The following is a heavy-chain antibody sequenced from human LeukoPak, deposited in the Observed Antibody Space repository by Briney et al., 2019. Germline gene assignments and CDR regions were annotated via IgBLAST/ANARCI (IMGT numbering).Heavy chain of an antibody. D-gene: IGHD3-22*01. CDR1: GFTFSSYA. V-gene: IGHV3-23*01. Sequence: GGSLRLSCAASGFTFSSYAMSWGRQAPGKGLEGVSAISGSGGSTYYADSVKGRFTISRDNSKNTLYLQMNSLRADDTAVYYCAKALNYYDSSGRYYYYGMDVWGQGTTVTVSS. CDR3: AKALNYYDSSGRYYYYGMDV. J-gene: IGHJ6*02. CDR2: ISGSGGST.